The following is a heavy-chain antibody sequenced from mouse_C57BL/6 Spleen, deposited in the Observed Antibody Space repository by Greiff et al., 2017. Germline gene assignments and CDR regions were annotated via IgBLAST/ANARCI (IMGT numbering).Heavy chain of an antibody. CDR2: IWRGGST. Sequence: VKLMESGPGLVQPSQSLSITCTVSGFSLTSYGVHWVRQSPGKGLEWLGVIWRGGSTDYNAAFMSRLSITKDNSKSQVVFKMNSLQADDTAIYYCAKNCKEYYYAMDYWGQGTSVTVSS. CDR3: AKNCKEYYYAMDY. D-gene: IGHD1-3*01. CDR1: GFSLTSYG. V-gene: IGHV2-5*01. J-gene: IGHJ4*01.